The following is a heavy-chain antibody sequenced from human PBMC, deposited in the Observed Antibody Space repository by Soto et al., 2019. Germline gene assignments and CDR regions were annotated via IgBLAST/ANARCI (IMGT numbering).Heavy chain of an antibody. CDR1: GYTFKSYY. J-gene: IGHJ5*02. V-gene: IGHV1-46*02. D-gene: IGHD3-16*01. CDR2: MNLRGGST. Sequence: ASVKVSCKASGYTFKSYYIHWVRQAPGQGLEWMGIMNLRGGSTSHAQRFQGRVTMTRDISIATAYMELSSLRSDDTAIYYCARMATFGSLNWFDPWGQGTLVTVSS. CDR3: ARMATFGSLNWFDP.